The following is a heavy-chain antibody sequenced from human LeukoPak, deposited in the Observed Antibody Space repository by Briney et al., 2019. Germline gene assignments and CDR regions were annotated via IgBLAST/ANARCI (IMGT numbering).Heavy chain of an antibody. Sequence: GASVKVSCKASGYTFTGYYMHWVRQAPGQGLEWMGRINPNSGGTNYAQKFQGRVTMTRDTSISTAYMELSRLRSDDTAVYYCARGWPGIYHYSYGYKSLYHMDVWGKGTTVTVSS. CDR1: GYTFTGYY. CDR3: ARGWPGIYHYSYGYKSLYHMDV. D-gene: IGHD5-18*01. CDR2: INPNSGGT. J-gene: IGHJ6*03. V-gene: IGHV1-2*06.